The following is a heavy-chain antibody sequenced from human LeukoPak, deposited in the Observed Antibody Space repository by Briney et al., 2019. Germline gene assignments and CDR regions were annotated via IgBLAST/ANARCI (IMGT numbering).Heavy chain of an antibody. CDR1: GFSFGSHA. V-gene: IGHV3-64*01. J-gene: IGHJ4*02. Sequence: PGGSLRLSCAASGFSFGSHAMHWVRQAPGKGLEYVSAISGNGGRTWYGNSVQGRFTISRDNSRGTLYLQMGSLRDEDIAVYYCAKDRGSSVNHFDYWGQGTLVTVSS. CDR3: AKDRGSSVNHFDY. D-gene: IGHD6-6*01. CDR2: ISGNGGRT.